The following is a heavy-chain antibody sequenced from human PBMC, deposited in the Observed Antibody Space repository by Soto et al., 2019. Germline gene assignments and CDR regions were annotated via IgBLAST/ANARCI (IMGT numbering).Heavy chain of an antibody. CDR1: RFIFSSYS. V-gene: IGHV3-30-3*01. D-gene: IGHD3-22*01. CDR2: ISYDGSNK. CDR3: ARDLTILYESSGSAYYYYGMDV. J-gene: IGHJ6*02. Sequence: GGSLRLSCAASRFIFSSYSMHWVRQAPGKGLEWVAVISYDGSNKYYADSVKGRFTISRDNSKNTLYLQMSSLRAEDTAVYYCARDLTILYESSGSAYYYYGMDVWGQGTTVTVSS.